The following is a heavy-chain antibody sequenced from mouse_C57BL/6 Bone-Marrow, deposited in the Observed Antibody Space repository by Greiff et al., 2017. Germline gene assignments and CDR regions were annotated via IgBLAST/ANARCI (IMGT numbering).Heavy chain of an antibody. V-gene: IGHV5-6*01. CDR3: ARNYYAMDY. Sequence: EVMLVESGGDLVKPGGSLKLSCAASGFTFSSYGMSWVRQTPDKRLEWVATISSGGSYTYYPASVKGRFTISRDNAKNTLYLQMSSLKSEDTAMYYCARNYYAMDYWGQGTSVTGSS. CDR1: GFTFSSYG. CDR2: ISSGGSYT. J-gene: IGHJ4*01.